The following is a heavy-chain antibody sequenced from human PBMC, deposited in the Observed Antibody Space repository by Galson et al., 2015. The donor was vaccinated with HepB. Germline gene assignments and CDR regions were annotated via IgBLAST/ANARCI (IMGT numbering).Heavy chain of an antibody. Sequence: CAIYGDSVSTIDATWNWIRQSPSRGLEWLGRTYYRSRWWTFYAESVKGRITINPDTSQNHFSLELDSVTPEDAGVYYCARAESNWDAQSNGAFDIWGPGTAVTVSS. V-gene: IGHV6-1*01. CDR3: ARAESNWDAQSNGAFDI. D-gene: IGHD1-1*01. J-gene: IGHJ3*02. CDR1: GDSVSTIDAT. CDR2: TYYRSRWWT.